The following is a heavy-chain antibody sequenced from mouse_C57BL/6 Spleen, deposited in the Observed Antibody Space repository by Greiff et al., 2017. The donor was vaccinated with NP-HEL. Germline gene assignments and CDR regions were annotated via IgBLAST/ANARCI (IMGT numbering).Heavy chain of an antibody. CDR3: ARHEHSNYPYYAMDD. CDR1: GYTFTEYT. J-gene: IGHJ4*01. D-gene: IGHD2-5*01. CDR2: FYPGSGSL. V-gene: IGHV1-62-2*01. Sequence: QVQLQQSGAELVKPGASVKLSCKASGYTFTEYTIHWVKQRSGQGLAWIGWFYPGSGSLKYTEKFKDTATLTADKTSSSVYMQLSRLTSEDSTVDFSARHEHSNYPYYAMDDWGQGTSVTVSS.